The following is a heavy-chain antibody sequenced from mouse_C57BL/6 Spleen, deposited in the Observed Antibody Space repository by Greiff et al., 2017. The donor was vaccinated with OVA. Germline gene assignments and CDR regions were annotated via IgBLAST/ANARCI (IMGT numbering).Heavy chain of an antibody. CDR2: IHPNSGST. V-gene: IGHV1-64*01. Sequence: QVQLQQPGAELVKPGASVKLSCKASGYTFTSYWMHWVKQRPGQGLEWIGMIHPNSGSTNYNEKFKSKATLTVDKASSTAYMQLSSLTSEDSAVYYCARRHYYGSSYCFDYWGKGTTLTVSS. CDR1: GYTFTSYW. D-gene: IGHD1-1*01. CDR3: ARRHYYGSSYCFDY. J-gene: IGHJ2*01.